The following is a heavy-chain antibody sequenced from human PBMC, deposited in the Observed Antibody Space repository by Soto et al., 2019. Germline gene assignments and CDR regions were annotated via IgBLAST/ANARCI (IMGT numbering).Heavy chain of an antibody. CDR2: IYHTGET. D-gene: IGHD3-16*02. V-gene: IGHV4-39*01. Sequence: SSETLSLTCRVPGCYISGSDYYWGWIRRSPGKGLEWIGSIYHTGETYYKSSLKSRVTISVDTSKNQFYLQLRSLTAADTAVYYCASKGYRIWGQGTQVTVSS. CDR3: ASKGYRI. CDR1: GCYISGSDYY. J-gene: IGHJ1*01.